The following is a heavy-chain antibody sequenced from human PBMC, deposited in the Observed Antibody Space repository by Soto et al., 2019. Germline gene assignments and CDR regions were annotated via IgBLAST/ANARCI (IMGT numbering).Heavy chain of an antibody. CDR1: GGTFSSYA. J-gene: IGHJ5*02. D-gene: IGHD3-10*01. Sequence: EASVKVSCKASGGTFSSYAISWVRQALGQGLEWMGGIIPIFGTANYAQKFQGRVTITADESTSTAYMELSSLRSEDAAVYYCARAIRDPSGPWFDPWGQGTLVTVSS. V-gene: IGHV1-69*13. CDR3: ARAIRDPSGPWFDP. CDR2: IIPIFGTA.